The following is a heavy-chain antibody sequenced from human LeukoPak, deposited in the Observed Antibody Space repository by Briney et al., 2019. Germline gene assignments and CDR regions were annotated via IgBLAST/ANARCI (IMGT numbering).Heavy chain of an antibody. D-gene: IGHD5-24*01. CDR1: GDSVSTNSVA. CDR3: AREAEITRFDY. V-gene: IGHV6-1*01. CDR2: TSYRAKWYN. Sequence: SGPGLLKPSQTLSLTCAISGDSVSTNSVAWNWIRQSPSRGLEWLGMTSYRAKWYNNYAGSVKSRITITPDTSKNQFSLQLNSVTPEDTAVYYCAREAEITRFDYWGQGTLVTVSS. J-gene: IGHJ4*02.